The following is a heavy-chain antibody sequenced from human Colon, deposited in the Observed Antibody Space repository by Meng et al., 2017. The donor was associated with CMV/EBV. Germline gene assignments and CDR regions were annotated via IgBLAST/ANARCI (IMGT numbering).Heavy chain of an antibody. V-gene: IGHV1-46*01. CDR1: GYTFGSHY. CDR2: MNPSAGTT. Sequence: ASVKVSCKAFGYTFGSHYLHWVRQAPGHGFEWMGVMNPSAGTTNYVQKFQGRVTMTRDTATSTAYMELSSLRSDDTAVYYCASILTNTYYYYGMDVWGQGTTVTVSS. CDR3: ASILTNTYYYYGMDV. J-gene: IGHJ6*02.